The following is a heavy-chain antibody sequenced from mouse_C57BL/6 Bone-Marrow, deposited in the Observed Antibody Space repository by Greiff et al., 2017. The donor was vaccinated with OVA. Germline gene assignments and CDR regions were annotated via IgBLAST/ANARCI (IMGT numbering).Heavy chain of an antibody. Sequence: QVTLKVSGPGILQSSQTLSLTCSFSGFSLSTSGMGVSWIRQPSGKGLEWLAHIYWDDDKRYNPSLKSRLTISKDTSRNQVSLKITSVDTADTATYYCARRGGYYYGRGYAMDYWGQGTSVTVSS. V-gene: IGHV8-12*01. CDR2: IYWDDDK. D-gene: IGHD1-1*01. CDR1: GFSLSTSGMG. CDR3: ARRGGYYYGRGYAMDY. J-gene: IGHJ4*01.